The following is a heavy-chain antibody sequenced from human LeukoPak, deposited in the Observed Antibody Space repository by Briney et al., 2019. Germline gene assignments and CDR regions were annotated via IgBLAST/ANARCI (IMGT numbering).Heavy chain of an antibody. Sequence: GGSLRLSCAASGFTFSSYDMHWVRQATGKGLEWVSAIGTAGDTYYPGSVKGRFTISRENAKNSLYLQMNSLRAGDTAVYYCAREYSSSWSPGVNYYYGMDVWGQGTTVTVSS. CDR3: AREYSSSWSPGVNYYYGMDV. J-gene: IGHJ6*02. D-gene: IGHD6-13*01. CDR1: GFTFSSYD. CDR2: IGTAGDT. V-gene: IGHV3-13*01.